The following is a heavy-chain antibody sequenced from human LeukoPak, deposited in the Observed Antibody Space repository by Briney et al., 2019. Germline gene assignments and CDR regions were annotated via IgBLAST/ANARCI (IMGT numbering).Heavy chain of an antibody. CDR1: GFTFSSYS. CDR2: ISVRGGSS. D-gene: IGHD5-18*01. J-gene: IGHJ6*03. V-gene: IGHV3-23*01. CDR3: ARAGGDSYGYYYYYYMDV. Sequence: GGSLRLSCAASGFTFSSYSMNWVRQPPGKGLEWVSVISVRGGSSNYGDSVKGRFTVSRDNSKNTLCLQMNSLRGEDTAVYYCARAGGDSYGYYYYYYMDVWGKGTTVTVSS.